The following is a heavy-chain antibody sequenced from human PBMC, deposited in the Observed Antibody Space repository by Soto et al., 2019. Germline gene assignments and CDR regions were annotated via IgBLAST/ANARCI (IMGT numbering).Heavy chain of an antibody. CDR3: AHSTPRASGSGMEFKWHFDP. CDR1: GFSLTTSGEA. V-gene: IGHV2-5*01. CDR2: IFWNDEK. Sequence: QITLKESGPTVVKPTQSLTLTCTFSGFSLTTSGEAVGWVRQPPGKALEWLALIFWNDEKRYSPSLKTRLTITGDTSKNQVVLTMTDMDPVDTATYYCAHSTPRASGSGMEFKWHFDPWGQGTLVTVSS. J-gene: IGHJ5*02. D-gene: IGHD3-10*01.